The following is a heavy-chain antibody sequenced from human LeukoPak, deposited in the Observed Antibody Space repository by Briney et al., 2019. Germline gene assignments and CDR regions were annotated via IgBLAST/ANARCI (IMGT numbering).Heavy chain of an antibody. CDR1: GFSFTNYW. CDR3: ARHRYDTAPL. J-gene: IGHJ4*02. CDR2: IDPSDSYT. V-gene: IGHV5-10-1*01. D-gene: IGHD3-16*02. Sequence: GESLKISCKGSGFSFTNYWIGWVRQMPGKGLEWMGRIDPSDSYTDYSPSFQGHVTISADKSTSTAYLQWSSLRASDSAVYYCARHRYDTAPLWGQGTLVTVSS.